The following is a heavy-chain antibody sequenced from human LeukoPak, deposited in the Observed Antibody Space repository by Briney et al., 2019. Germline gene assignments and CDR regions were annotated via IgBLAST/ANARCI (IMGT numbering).Heavy chain of an antibody. D-gene: IGHD3-10*01. V-gene: IGHV1-2*06. Sequence: GASVKVSCKASGYTFTGYYMHWGRQAPGQGLEWMGRINPNSGGTNYAQKFQGRVTMPRDTSISTAYMELSRLRSDDTAVYYCASEYGSGSYYNVFDYWGQGTLVTVSS. J-gene: IGHJ4*02. CDR3: ASEYGSGSYYNVFDY. CDR2: INPNSGGT. CDR1: GYTFTGYY.